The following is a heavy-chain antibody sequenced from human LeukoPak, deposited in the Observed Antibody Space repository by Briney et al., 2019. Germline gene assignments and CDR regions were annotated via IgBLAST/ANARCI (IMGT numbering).Heavy chain of an antibody. CDR3: ATIGRYGSGDY. V-gene: IGHV3-23*01. CDR2: ISGSGGRT. Sequence: GGSLRLSCAASGFTFSSYAMNWVRQAPGKGLEWVSAISGSGGRTYYADSVKGRFTISRDNAKNSLYLQMNSLRAEDTAVYYCATIGRYGSGDYWGQGTLVTVSS. J-gene: IGHJ4*02. CDR1: GFTFSSYA. D-gene: IGHD3-10*01.